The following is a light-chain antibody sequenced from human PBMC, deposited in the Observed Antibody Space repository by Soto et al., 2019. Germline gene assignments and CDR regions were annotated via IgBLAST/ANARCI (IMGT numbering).Light chain of an antibody. V-gene: IGKV3-15*01. CDR3: QQYNNWPSA. CDR1: QSVSPT. J-gene: IGKJ4*01. Sequence: EIVMTQSPATLSVSPGERVTLSCRASQSVSPTLAWYQQKPGQAPRLLIYEASTRATGIPARFSGSGSGTEFTLTISSLQSEDSALYYCQQYNNWPSAFGGGTKVEIK. CDR2: EAS.